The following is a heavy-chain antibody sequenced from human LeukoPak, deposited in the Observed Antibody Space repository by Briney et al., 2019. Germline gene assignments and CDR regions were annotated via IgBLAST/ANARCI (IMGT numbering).Heavy chain of an antibody. Sequence: GGSLRLSCAASQFTFSNHGMHWVRQAPGKGLEWVAVIWYDGSNKYYADSVKGRFTISRDNSQNTLYLQMNSLRAEDTAVYYCARDRGVSYFDYWGQGAQVTVSS. CDR3: ARDRGVSYFDY. CDR1: QFTFSNHG. V-gene: IGHV3-33*01. CDR2: IWYDGSNK. J-gene: IGHJ4*02. D-gene: IGHD3-10*01.